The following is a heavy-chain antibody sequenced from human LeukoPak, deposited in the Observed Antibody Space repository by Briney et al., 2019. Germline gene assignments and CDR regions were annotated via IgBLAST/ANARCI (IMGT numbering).Heavy chain of an antibody. D-gene: IGHD1-1*01. V-gene: IGHV4-59*08. J-gene: IGHJ4*02. CDR1: GASISNYY. CDR2: VSYSGRT. CDR3: ARHERGAENLDY. Sequence: SETLSLTCTVSGASISNYYWSWIRQPLGKGLECIGYVSYSGRTNHNPSLKSRVTISADTSKNQFSLKLTSVTAADTAVYYCARHERGAENLDYWGQGTLVTVSS.